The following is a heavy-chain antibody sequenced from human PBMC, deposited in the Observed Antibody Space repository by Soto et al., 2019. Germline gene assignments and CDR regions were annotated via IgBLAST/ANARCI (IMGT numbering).Heavy chain of an antibody. CDR3: ARSRSYYVEDFQK. Sequence: SETLSLTCSVSGDSISTEGYYWSWIRQHPGKGLEWIGYIYYSGLTSYNPSLKSRVTISRATSKNQFYLKLSSVTAADTAVYYCARSRSYYVEDFQKWGQGTLVTVSS. J-gene: IGHJ1*01. D-gene: IGHD1-26*01. V-gene: IGHV4-31*03. CDR1: GDSISTEGYY. CDR2: IYYSGLT.